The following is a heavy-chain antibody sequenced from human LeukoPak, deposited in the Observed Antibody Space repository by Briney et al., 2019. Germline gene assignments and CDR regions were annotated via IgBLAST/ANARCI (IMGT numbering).Heavy chain of an antibody. Sequence: SETLSLTCTVSGVSISGNYWSWIRQPPGKGLEWIGYIFYTGSTNYNPSLKSRVTISVDTSKNQFSLKLSSVTAADTAVYYCAGGYSYGSGFYYMDVWGKGTTVTISS. CDR2: IFYTGST. D-gene: IGHD5-18*01. CDR3: AGGYSYGSGFYYMDV. J-gene: IGHJ6*03. V-gene: IGHV4-59*01. CDR1: GVSISGNY.